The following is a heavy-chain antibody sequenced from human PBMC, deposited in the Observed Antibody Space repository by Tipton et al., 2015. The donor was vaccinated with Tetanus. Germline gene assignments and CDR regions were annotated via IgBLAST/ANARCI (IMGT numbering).Heavy chain of an antibody. CDR3: ARQSRKYYDFWSGDGLSNWFDP. D-gene: IGHD3-3*01. V-gene: IGHV4-31*03. Sequence: TLSLTCSVSGGSISSGDYFWSWIRQLPGKGLECLGNFHHSGSTYYDPSLKSRVTISTDTSKNQFSLRLSSVTAADTAVYYCARQSRKYYDFWSGDGLSNWFDPWGQGTLVTVSS. CDR2: FHHSGST. CDR1: GGSISSGDYF. J-gene: IGHJ5*02.